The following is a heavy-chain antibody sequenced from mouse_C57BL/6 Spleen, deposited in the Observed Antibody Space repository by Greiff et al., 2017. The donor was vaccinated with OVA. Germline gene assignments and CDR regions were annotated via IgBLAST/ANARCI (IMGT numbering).Heavy chain of an antibody. J-gene: IGHJ4*01. D-gene: IGHD1-1*01. CDR1: GYSFTGYY. CDR3: ARSSSYGYYAMDY. Sequence: EVQLQQSGPELVKPGASVKISCKASGYSFTGYYMNWVKQSPEKSLEWIGEINPSTGGTTYNQKFKAKATLTVDKSSSTAYMQLKSLTSEDSAVYYCARSSSYGYYAMDYWGQGTSVTVSS. CDR2: INPSTGGT. V-gene: IGHV1-42*01.